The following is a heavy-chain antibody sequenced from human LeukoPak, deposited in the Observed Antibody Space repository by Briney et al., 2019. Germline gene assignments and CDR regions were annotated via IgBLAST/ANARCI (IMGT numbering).Heavy chain of an antibody. Sequence: SETLSLTCTVSGGSISSSSYYWGWIRQPPGKGLEWIGSIYYSGSTYYNPSLKSRVTISVDTSKNQFSLKLSAVTAADTAVYYCARARVDYYDSSGYYYRVFDPWGQGTLVTVSS. CDR1: GGSISSSSYY. CDR2: IYYSGST. CDR3: ARARVDYYDSSGYYYRVFDP. V-gene: IGHV4-39*07. D-gene: IGHD3-22*01. J-gene: IGHJ5*02.